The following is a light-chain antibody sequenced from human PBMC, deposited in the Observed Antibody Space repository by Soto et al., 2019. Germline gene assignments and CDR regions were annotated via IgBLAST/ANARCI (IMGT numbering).Light chain of an antibody. Sequence: EIVITQSPATLSVSPGERATLSCRASQSISSNLAWYQQKPGQAPRLLIYGISKRATDIPDRFSGSGSGTEFTLTISSLQPEDFATYYCQQHGQWPITFGQGTRLEIK. J-gene: IGKJ5*01. CDR1: QSISSN. CDR2: GIS. CDR3: QQHGQWPIT. V-gene: IGKV3D-15*01.